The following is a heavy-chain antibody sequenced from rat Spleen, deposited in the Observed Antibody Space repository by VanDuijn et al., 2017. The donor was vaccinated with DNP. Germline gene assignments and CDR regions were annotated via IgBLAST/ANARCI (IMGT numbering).Heavy chain of an antibody. J-gene: IGHJ3*01. V-gene: IGHV5S10*01. CDR3: VTRGTGSDNWFAY. CDR1: GFTFSDYS. Sequence: EVQLVESGGGLVQPGRSLKLSCAASGFTFSDYSMAWVRQAPKKGLEWVATIVYDGSSSFYGDSVTGRFTISRDNAKSTLYLQMDSLRSEDTATYYCVTRGTGSDNWFAYWGQGTLVTVSS. D-gene: IGHD5-1*01. CDR2: IVYDGSSS.